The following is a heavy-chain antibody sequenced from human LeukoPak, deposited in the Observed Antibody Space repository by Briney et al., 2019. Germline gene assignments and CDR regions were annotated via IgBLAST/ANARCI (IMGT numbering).Heavy chain of an antibody. J-gene: IGHJ4*02. CDR3: ARETGDPPLFDY. Sequence: SGTLSLTCAVSGGSLSSSHWWSWVRQPPGKGLEWIGEVDHSGSCNYNPSLKSRVTISVDKSNNQFSLKLSSVTAADTAVYYCARETGDPPLFDYWGQGTLVTVSS. V-gene: IGHV4-4*02. CDR1: GGSLSSSHW. D-gene: IGHD7-27*01. CDR2: VDHSGSC.